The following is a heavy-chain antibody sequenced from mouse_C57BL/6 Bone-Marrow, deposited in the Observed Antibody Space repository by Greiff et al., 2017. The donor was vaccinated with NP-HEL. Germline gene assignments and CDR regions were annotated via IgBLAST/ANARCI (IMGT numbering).Heavy chain of an antibody. V-gene: IGHV14-4*01. Sequence: EVQLQQSGAELVRPGASVKLSCTASGFNIKDDYMHWVKQRPEQGLEWIGWIDPENGDTEYASKFQGKATITADTSSNTAYLQFSSLTSEDTAVYYCMIYYYGSSPAWFAYWGQGTLVTVSA. CDR3: MIYYYGSSPAWFAY. CDR1: GFNIKDDY. D-gene: IGHD1-1*01. CDR2: IDPENGDT. J-gene: IGHJ3*01.